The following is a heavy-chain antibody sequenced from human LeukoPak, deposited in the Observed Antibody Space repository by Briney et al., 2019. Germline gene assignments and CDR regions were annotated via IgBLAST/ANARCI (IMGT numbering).Heavy chain of an antibody. D-gene: IGHD2-15*01. Sequence: GASVKVSCKTSGYTFTSYGIIWVRQAPGQGLEWMGWISASYDDTKYAQKLQGRVSMATDTSTSTAYMDLRSLTSDDTAVYYCARGPYCSGGSCYSQYFDYWGQGTLVTVSS. V-gene: IGHV1-18*01. J-gene: IGHJ4*02. CDR2: ISASYDDT. CDR3: ARGPYCSGGSCYSQYFDY. CDR1: GYTFTSYG.